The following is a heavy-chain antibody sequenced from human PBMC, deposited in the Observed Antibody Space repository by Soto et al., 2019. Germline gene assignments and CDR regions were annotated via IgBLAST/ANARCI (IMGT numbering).Heavy chain of an antibody. CDR1: GYTFTSYG. D-gene: IGHD2-2*01. J-gene: IGHJ3*02. V-gene: IGHV1-18*01. Sequence: QVQLVQSGAEVKKPGASVKVSCKASGYTFTSYGISWVRQAPGQGLEWMGWISAYNGNTNYAQKLQGRVTMTTDTSTSTAYMELRSLRSDDTAVYYCARNIVVVPAAMGSDAFDIWGQGTMVTVSS. CDR3: ARNIVVVPAAMGSDAFDI. CDR2: ISAYNGNT.